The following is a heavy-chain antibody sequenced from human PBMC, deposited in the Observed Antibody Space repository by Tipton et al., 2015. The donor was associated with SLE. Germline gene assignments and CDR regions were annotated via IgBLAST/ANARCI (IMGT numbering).Heavy chain of an antibody. Sequence: TLSLTCTVSGDSVTSYYWSWIRQPPGKGLEWIGYIIFSGSTTYNPSLKSRVTISLDTSKNQFSLNLSSVTAADTAVYYCARRSWDYGDYTFGYWGQGTLVTVSS. CDR2: IIFSGST. D-gene: IGHD4-17*01. J-gene: IGHJ4*02. CDR1: GDSVTSYY. CDR3: ARRSWDYGDYTFGY. V-gene: IGHV4-59*08.